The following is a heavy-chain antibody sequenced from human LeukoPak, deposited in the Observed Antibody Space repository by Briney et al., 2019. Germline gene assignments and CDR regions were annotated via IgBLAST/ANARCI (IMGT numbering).Heavy chain of an antibody. J-gene: IGHJ6*02. CDR2: IHYSGST. CDR3: ARRLSYYGMDV. D-gene: IGHD2/OR15-2a*01. Sequence: SETLSLTCSVSGGSITSHFWSWIRQPPGKGLEWIGYIHYSGSTNYNPSLKSRVTISVDTSKNQFSLKLSSVTAADTAVYYCARRLSYYGMDVWGQGTTVTVSS. V-gene: IGHV4-59*11. CDR1: GGSITSHF.